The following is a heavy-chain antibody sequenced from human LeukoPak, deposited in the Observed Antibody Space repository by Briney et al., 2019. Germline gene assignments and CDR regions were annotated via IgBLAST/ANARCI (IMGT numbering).Heavy chain of an antibody. J-gene: IGHJ5*02. D-gene: IGHD5-24*01. Sequence: GGSLRLSCAASGFTFTNFAMNGVRHAPGKGLEWVSSISESGDDTAYADSVKGRFTISRDNSRNTLYLQMISLRAEDTAVYYCAKQFVDVWGQGTLVTVSS. V-gene: IGHV3-23*01. CDR2: ISESGDDT. CDR1: GFTFTNFA. CDR3: AKQFVDV.